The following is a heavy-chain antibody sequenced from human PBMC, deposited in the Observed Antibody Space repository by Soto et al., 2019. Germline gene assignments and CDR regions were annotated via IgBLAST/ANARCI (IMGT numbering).Heavy chain of an antibody. D-gene: IGHD3-10*01. Sequence: SVKVSCKASGGTFSSYTISWVRQAPGQGLEWMGRIIPILGIANYAQKFQGRVTITADKSTSTAYMELSSLRSEDTAVYYCARDQVVRGVITHPFDYWGQGTLVTVSS. J-gene: IGHJ4*02. CDR3: ARDQVVRGVITHPFDY. CDR2: IIPILGIA. CDR1: GGTFSSYT. V-gene: IGHV1-69*04.